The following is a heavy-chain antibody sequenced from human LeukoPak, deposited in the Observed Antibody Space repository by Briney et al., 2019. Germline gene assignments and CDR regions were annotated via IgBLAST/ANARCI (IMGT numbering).Heavy chain of an antibody. CDR1: GASISTSSYY. D-gene: IGHD6-6*01. J-gene: IGHJ5*02. CDR3: AKKSSIAAPLGTDWFDP. Sequence: PSETLSLTCTVSGASISTSSYYWGWVRQPPGKGLEWIGNIFYSGSTYYSPSLKSRVTISLDTSRNQFSLKLNSVTAADTAVYYCAKKSSIAAPLGTDWFDPWGQGTLVTVSS. CDR2: IFYSGST. V-gene: IGHV4-39*07.